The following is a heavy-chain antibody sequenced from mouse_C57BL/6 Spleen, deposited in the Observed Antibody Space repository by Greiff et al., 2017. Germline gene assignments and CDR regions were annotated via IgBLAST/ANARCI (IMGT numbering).Heavy chain of an antibody. J-gene: IGHJ4*01. CDR1: GFTFSSYA. Sequence: EVKLVESGEGLVKPGGSLKLSCAASGFTFSSYAMSWVRQTPEKRLEWVAYISSGGDYIHYADTVKGRCTISRDNARNTLYLQMSSLKSEDTAMYYCTREDYYSNPYAMDYWGQGTSVTVSS. CDR3: TREDYYSNPYAMDY. D-gene: IGHD2-5*01. CDR2: ISSGGDYI. V-gene: IGHV5-9-1*02.